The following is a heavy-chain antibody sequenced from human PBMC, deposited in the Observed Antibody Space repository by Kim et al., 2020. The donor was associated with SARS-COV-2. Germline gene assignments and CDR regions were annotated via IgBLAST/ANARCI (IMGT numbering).Heavy chain of an antibody. V-gene: IGHV6-1*01. CDR3: ARDRIAAAGTNPYYFDY. J-gene: IGHJ4*02. D-gene: IGHD6-13*01. Sequence: VKSRITINPDTSKNQFSLQLNSVTPEDTAVYYCARDRIAAAGTNPYYFDYWGQGTLVTVSS.